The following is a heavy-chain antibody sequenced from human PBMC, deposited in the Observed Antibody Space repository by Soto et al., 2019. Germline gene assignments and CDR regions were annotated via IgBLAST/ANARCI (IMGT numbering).Heavy chain of an antibody. V-gene: IGHV4-4*07. CDR2: IYATGTT. Sequence: SATLSLTCTVSGASISGFCWSWIRKSAGKGLEWIGRIYATGTTDYNPSLKSRVMVSVDTSKKQFSLKLRSVTAADTAVYYCVRDGTKTLRDWFDPWGQGISVTVSS. CDR1: GASISGFC. J-gene: IGHJ5*02. D-gene: IGHD1-1*01. CDR3: VRDGTKTLRDWFDP.